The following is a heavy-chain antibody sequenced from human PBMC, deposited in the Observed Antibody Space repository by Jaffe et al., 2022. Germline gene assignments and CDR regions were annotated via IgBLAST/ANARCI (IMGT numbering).Heavy chain of an antibody. CDR2: IYSGGST. J-gene: IGHJ6*03. Sequence: EVQLVETGGGLIQPGGSLRLSCAASGFTVSSNYMSWVRQAPGKGLEWVSVIYSGGSTYYADSVKGRFTISRDNSKNTLYLQMNSLRAEDTAVYYCARAPTYLAVAGTEYYYYYMDVWGKGTTVTVSS. CDR1: GFTVSSNY. V-gene: IGHV3-53*02. CDR3: ARAPTYLAVAGTEYYYYYMDV. D-gene: IGHD6-19*01.